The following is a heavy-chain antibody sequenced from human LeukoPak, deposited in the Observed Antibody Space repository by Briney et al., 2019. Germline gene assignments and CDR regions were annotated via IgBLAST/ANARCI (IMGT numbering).Heavy chain of an antibody. CDR1: GGSLSSYF. Sequence: SETLSLTCTVSGGSLSSYFWSWIRQPPGKGLEWIGSIYHSGSTYYNPSLKSRVTISLDTSKNQFSLKLSSVTAADTAVYYCARATAGTTLFEGIDYWGQGTLVTVSS. CDR2: IYHSGST. CDR3: ARATAGTTLFEGIDY. D-gene: IGHD1-1*01. J-gene: IGHJ4*02. V-gene: IGHV4-38-2*02.